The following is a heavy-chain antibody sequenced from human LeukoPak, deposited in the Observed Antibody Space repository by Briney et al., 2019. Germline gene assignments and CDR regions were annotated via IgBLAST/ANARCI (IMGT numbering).Heavy chain of an antibody. J-gene: IGHJ4*02. D-gene: IGHD3-3*01. Sequence: ASVKVSCKVSGYTLTELSMHWVRQAPGKGLEWMGGFDPEDGETIYAQKFQGRVTMTEDTSTDTAYMELRSLRSDDTAVYYCARVVYDFWSGYYPYYFDYWGQGTLVTASS. CDR2: FDPEDGET. CDR1: GYTLTELS. CDR3: ARVVYDFWSGYYPYYFDY. V-gene: IGHV1-24*01.